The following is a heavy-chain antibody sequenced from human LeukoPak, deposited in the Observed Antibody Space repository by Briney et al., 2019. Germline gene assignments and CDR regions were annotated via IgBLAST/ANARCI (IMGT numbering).Heavy chain of an antibody. CDR3: ARHVNHGGSGWEIHFDY. V-gene: IGHV4-34*01. D-gene: IGHD6-19*01. CDR1: GGSFSGYY. CDR2: INHSGST. J-gene: IGHJ4*02. Sequence: SETLSLTCAVYGGSFSGYYWSWIRQPPGKGLEWIGEINHSGSTNYNPSLKSRVTISVDTSKNQFPLKLSSVTAADTAVYYCARHVNHGGSGWEIHFDYWGQGTLVTVSS.